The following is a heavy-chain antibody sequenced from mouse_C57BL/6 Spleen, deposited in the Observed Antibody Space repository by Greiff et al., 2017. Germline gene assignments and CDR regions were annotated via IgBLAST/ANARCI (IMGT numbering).Heavy chain of an antibody. CDR3: ARIDYDYGDWYFEG. CDR2: IWRGGST. V-gene: IGHV2-2*01. D-gene: IGHD2-4*01. Sequence: QVQLKESGPGLVQPSQSLSITCTASGFSLTSYGVHWVRQSPGKGLEWLGVIWRGGSTDYKAAFISSLSISKDNSKTQVFLTMSSRQADDTAIYYCARIDYDYGDWYFEGWGTGTTVTVA. J-gene: IGHJ1*03. CDR1: GFSLTSYG.